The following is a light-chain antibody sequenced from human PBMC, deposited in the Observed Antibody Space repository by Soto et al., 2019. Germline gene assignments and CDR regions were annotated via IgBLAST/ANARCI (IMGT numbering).Light chain of an antibody. Sequence: ETVLTQSPGTLSLSPGERATLSCRASQSVSNRYLAWYQQKPGQAPRLLIYDASNRATGIPDRFSGSGSGTDFTLTISRLEPEDLAVYYCQQYGSSPITFGQGTRLEI. CDR2: DAS. CDR1: QSVSNRY. CDR3: QQYGSSPIT. V-gene: IGKV3-20*01. J-gene: IGKJ5*01.